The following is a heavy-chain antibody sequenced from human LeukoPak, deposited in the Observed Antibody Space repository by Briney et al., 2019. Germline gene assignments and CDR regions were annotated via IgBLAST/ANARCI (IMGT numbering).Heavy chain of an antibody. Sequence: GGSLRLSCAASGFTFSSYEMNWVRQAPGKGLEWVSYINSGGSTKYYADSVKGRFTISRDNAKNSLYVQMNSLRVEDTAVYYCARDLYSSHWFGFDYWGQGTLVTVSS. V-gene: IGHV3-48*03. D-gene: IGHD3-10*01. CDR3: ARDLYSSHWFGFDY. CDR2: INSGGSTK. J-gene: IGHJ4*02. CDR1: GFTFSSYE.